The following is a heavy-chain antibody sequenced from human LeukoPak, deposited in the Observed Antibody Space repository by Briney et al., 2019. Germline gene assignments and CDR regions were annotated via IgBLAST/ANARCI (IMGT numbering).Heavy chain of an antibody. CDR1: GFIFTNYF. CDR3: ATDRGWRTSGYYLYYFEY. V-gene: IGHV3-7*01. D-gene: IGHD3-3*01. CDR2: IKHDGSEK. J-gene: IGHJ4*02. Sequence: GGSLRLSCAASGFIFTNYFMSWVRQAPGKGLEWVASIKHDGSEKYYVDSVRGRFTISRDNTMNSLYLQMSSLRAEDAAVYYCATDRGWRTSGYYLYYFEYWGQGTLVTFSS.